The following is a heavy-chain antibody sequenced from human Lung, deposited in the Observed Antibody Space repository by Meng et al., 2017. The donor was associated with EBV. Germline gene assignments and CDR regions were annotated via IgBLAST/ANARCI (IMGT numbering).Heavy chain of an antibody. CDR2: VYRSGST. CDR1: SGSISSDTSS. J-gene: IGHJ4*02. CDR3: ARAKWGHSYGSEALYFDH. V-gene: IGHV4-30-2*01. Sequence: RLRGSGSGLLKPSQTLSFTCAFSSGSISSDTSSWNWIRQRPGKGLEWIGFVYRSGSTYYNPSLKSRVIISVDRSNNQFSLELNSVSAADTAVYYCARAKWGHSYGSEALYFDHWGPGTLVTVSS. D-gene: IGHD5-18*01.